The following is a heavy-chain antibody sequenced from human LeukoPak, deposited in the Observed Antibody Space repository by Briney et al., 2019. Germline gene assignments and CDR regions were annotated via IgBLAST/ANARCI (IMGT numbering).Heavy chain of an antibody. D-gene: IGHD5-12*01. CDR1: GGYISSYY. Sequence: SETLSLTCTVSGGYISSYYWSWIRQPPGKGLEWIGYIYYSGSSNYNPSLKSRVTISVDTSKNQISLKLSSVTAADTAVYYCARVAYSGYDYRGYFDYWGQGTLVTVSS. CDR3: ARVAYSGYDYRGYFDY. CDR2: IYYSGSS. J-gene: IGHJ4*02. V-gene: IGHV4-59*01.